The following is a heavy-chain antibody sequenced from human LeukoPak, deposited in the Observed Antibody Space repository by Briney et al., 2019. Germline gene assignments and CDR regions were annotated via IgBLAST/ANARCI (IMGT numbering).Heavy chain of an antibody. D-gene: IGHD5-18*01. Sequence: RGSLRLSCAASGFTFSSYAMRWVRHAPGKGLEWVLAISGSVGSTYYADSVKGRFTISRDNSKNTLYLQMNSLRAEDTAVYYCAKTGAFSSYGWIYWGQGTLVTVSS. CDR2: ISGSVGST. CDR3: AKTGAFSSYGWIY. J-gene: IGHJ4*02. CDR1: GFTFSSYA. V-gene: IGHV3-23*01.